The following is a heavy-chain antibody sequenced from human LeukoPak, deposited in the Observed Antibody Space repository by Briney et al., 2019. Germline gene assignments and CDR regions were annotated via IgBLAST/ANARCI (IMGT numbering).Heavy chain of an antibody. CDR2: IYSGGTI. Sequence: GGSLRLSCAASVFSLRINYMSWVRQAPGKGLEWVSVIYSGGTIRYADSVKGRFTISRDNSRDTLHLQMNSLRVDDTAVYYCVRDVHELFSSDSSGYYGDAFDVWGQGTVVTVSS. CDR3: VRDVHELFSSDSSGYYGDAFDV. D-gene: IGHD3-22*01. CDR1: VFSLRINY. V-gene: IGHV3-53*01. J-gene: IGHJ3*01.